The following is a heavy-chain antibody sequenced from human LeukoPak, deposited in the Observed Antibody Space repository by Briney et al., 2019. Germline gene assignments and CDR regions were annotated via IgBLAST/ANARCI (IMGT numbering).Heavy chain of an antibody. CDR1: GGSISSSSYY. D-gene: IGHD1-20*01. CDR3: AREEAAVTGTTGGSYDAFDI. V-gene: IGHV4-39*07. CDR2: VYYNGST. J-gene: IGHJ3*02. Sequence: PSETLSLTCTVSGGSISSSSYYWGWIRQPPGKGLEWIGNVYYNGSTYYNPSLKSRVTISVDTSKNQFSLKLSSVTAADTAVYYCAREEAAVTGTTGGSYDAFDIWGQGTMVTVSS.